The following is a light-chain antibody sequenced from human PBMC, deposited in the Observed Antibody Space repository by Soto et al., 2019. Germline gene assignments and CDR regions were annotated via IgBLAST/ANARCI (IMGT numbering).Light chain of an antibody. Sequence: QSVLTQPASVFGSPGQSITISCTGTSSDVGGYNFVSWYQQHPGKAPKLMIYEVSSRPSGVSNRFSGSKSGNTASLTISGLQPEDEDDYYCSSYTTSSTLVFGTGTKVTVL. J-gene: IGLJ1*01. V-gene: IGLV2-14*03. CDR1: SSDVGGYNF. CDR3: SSYTTSSTLV. CDR2: EVS.